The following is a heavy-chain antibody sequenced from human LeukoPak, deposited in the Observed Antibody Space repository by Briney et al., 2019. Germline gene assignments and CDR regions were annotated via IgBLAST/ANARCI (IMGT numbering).Heavy chain of an antibody. CDR3: ARTSSWYVPSAYYFDY. V-gene: IGHV3-33*01. D-gene: IGHD6-13*01. CDR2: IWYDGTKQ. CDR1: GFTFSSYG. J-gene: IGHJ4*02. Sequence: GGSLRLSCAASGFTFSSYGMHWVRQAPGKGLEWVAVIWYDGTKQCYADSVKGRFTISRDNSKNTLYLQMNSLRGEDTAVYYCARTSSWYVPSAYYFDYWGQGTLVTVSS.